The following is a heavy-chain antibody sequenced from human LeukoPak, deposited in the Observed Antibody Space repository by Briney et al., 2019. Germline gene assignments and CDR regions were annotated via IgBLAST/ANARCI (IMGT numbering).Heavy chain of an antibody. V-gene: IGHV3-23*01. Sequence: GSLRLSCAASGFTFSSYAMSWVRQAPGKGLEWVSAISGSGGSTYYADSVKGRFTISRDDSKNTLYLQMNSLRAEDTAVYYCASGAKYSSSWTLVYWGQGTLVTVSS. CDR1: GFTFSSYA. J-gene: IGHJ4*02. D-gene: IGHD6-13*01. CDR2: ISGSGGST. CDR3: ASGAKYSSSWTLVY.